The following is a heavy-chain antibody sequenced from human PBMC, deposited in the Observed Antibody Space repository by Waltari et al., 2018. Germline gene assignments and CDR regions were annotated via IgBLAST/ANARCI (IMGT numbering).Heavy chain of an antibody. CDR2: LNPNSGGT. CDR3: ARELNSDCWSGYYLDY. V-gene: IGHV1-2*02. CDR1: GYTFTGYY. J-gene: IGHJ4*02. Sequence: QVQLVQSGAEVKKPGASVKVSCKASGYTFTGYYMHWVRQAPGQGLEWMGWLNPNSGGTNYAQKFQGRVTMTRDTSISTAYMELRRLRSDDTAVYYCARELNSDCWSGYYLDYWGQGTLVTVSS. D-gene: IGHD3-3*01.